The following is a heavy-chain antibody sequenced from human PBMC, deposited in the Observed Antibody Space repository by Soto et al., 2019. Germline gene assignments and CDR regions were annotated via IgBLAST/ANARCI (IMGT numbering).Heavy chain of an antibody. CDR1: GGSLSGYY. D-gene: IGHD2-21*02. CDR3: ASSVVVTAIPGYYYYGMDV. CDR2: INHSGST. Sequence: SETLSLTCAVYGGSLSGYYWSWIRQPPGKGLEWIGEINHSGSTNYNPSLKSRVTISVDTSKNQFSLKLSSVTAADTAVYYCASSVVVTAIPGYYYYGMDVWGQGTTVTVSS. J-gene: IGHJ6*02. V-gene: IGHV4-34*01.